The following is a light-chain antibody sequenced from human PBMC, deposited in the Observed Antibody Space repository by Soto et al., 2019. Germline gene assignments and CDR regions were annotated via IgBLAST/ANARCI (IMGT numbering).Light chain of an antibody. CDR1: QSSSNY. CDR2: AAS. J-gene: IGKJ4*02. Sequence: DTQITQSPSSLSASVGDRVTITCRSSQSSSNYVNWYQQRPGKAPKLLIYAASTLHSGVASRFSGSGSGGDFTLTISSLHPEDFATYYCQQSYQTLPLTFGGGTKVEV. CDR3: QQSYQTLPLT. V-gene: IGKV1-39*01.